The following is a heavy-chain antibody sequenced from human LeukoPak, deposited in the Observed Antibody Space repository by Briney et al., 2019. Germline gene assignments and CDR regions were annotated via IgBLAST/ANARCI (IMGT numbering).Heavy chain of an antibody. Sequence: GGSLRLSCAASEFSVKYNYMTWVRQAPGKGLEWVSAISGSGGSTYYADSVKGRFTISRDNAKNTVYLHMNSLRVEDAAVCYCARGIKNYYGVDVWGQGTTVTVSS. J-gene: IGHJ6*02. V-gene: IGHV3-23*01. CDR1: EFSVKYNY. D-gene: IGHD2-15*01. CDR3: ARGIKNYYGVDV. CDR2: ISGSGGST.